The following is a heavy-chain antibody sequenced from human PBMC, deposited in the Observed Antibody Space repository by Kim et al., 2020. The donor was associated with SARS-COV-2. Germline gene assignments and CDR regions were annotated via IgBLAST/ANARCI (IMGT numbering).Heavy chain of an antibody. D-gene: IGHD2-8*01. J-gene: IGHJ6*02. CDR2: IYYSGST. CDR1: GGSISSYY. CDR3: ASDLGRKNPSYVGMDV. V-gene: IGHV4-59*13. Sequence: SETLSLTCTVSGGSISSYYWSWIRQPPGKGLEWIGYIYYSGSTNYNPSLKSRVTISVDTSKNQFSLKLSSVTAADTAVYYCASDLGRKNPSYVGMDVWGQGTTGTASS.